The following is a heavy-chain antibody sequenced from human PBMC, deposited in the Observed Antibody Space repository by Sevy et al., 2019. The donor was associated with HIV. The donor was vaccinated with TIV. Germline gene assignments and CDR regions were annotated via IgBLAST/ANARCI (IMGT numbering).Heavy chain of an antibody. D-gene: IGHD3-10*01. CDR2: ISGSGGST. CDR1: GFTFSSYA. CDR3: AKTREGLWFRGLEVYYYGMDV. V-gene: IGHV3-23*01. J-gene: IGHJ6*02. Sequence: GGSLRLSCAASGFTFSSYAMSWVRQAPGKGLGWVSAISGSGGSTYYADSVKGRFTISRDNSKNTLYLQMNSLRAEDTAVYYCAKTREGLWFRGLEVYYYGMDVWGQGTTVTVSS.